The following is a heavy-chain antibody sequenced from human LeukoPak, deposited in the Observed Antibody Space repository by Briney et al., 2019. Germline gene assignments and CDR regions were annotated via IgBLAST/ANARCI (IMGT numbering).Heavy chain of an antibody. J-gene: IGHJ4*02. CDR3: ARDLGIAARPDY. CDR1: GGPIRSYY. Sequence: SETLSLTCTVSGGPIRSYYWSWIRQPPGKGLEWIGSIYHSGSTYYNPSLKSRVTISVDTSKNQFSLKLSSVTAADTAVYYCARDLGIAARPDYWGQGTLVTVSS. V-gene: IGHV4-38-2*02. CDR2: IYHSGST. D-gene: IGHD6-6*01.